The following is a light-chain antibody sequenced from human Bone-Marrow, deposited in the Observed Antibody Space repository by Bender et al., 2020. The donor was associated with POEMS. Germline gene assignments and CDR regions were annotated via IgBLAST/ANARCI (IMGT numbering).Light chain of an antibody. CDR3: QLWDSGEDHRGV. Sequence: SYVLTQPPSVSVAPGKPASITCGGNNIGRKSVHWYQQKPGQAPVLVVYDDSERPSGIPERISGSKSGNTATLTISGVEAGDEADYYCQLWDSGEDHRGVFGSGTKVTVL. CDR2: DDS. CDR1: NIGRKS. J-gene: IGLJ1*01. V-gene: IGLV3-21*03.